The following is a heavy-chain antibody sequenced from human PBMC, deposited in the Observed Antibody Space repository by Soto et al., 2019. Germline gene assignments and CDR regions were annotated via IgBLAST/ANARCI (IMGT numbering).Heavy chain of an antibody. CDR1: EFTFSNYA. CDR3: ARGPSYSDSYFDY. V-gene: IGHV3-30*03. D-gene: IGHD4-17*01. Sequence: GGSLRLSCAASEFTFSNYAMHWVRQPPGKGLQWLAVISYDGNNKYYADSVEGRFTISRDNSKNTVYLQMNSLRLEDTAVYYCARGPSYSDSYFDYWGQGALVSVSS. CDR2: ISYDGNNK. J-gene: IGHJ4*02.